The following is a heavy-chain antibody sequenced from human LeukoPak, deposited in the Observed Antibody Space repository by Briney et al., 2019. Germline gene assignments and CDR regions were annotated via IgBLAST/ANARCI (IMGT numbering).Heavy chain of an antibody. V-gene: IGHV1-3*01. CDR1: GYNFTSYA. CDR3: ARDGGSGWYRY. Sequence: ASVKVSCKASGYNFTSYAMHWVRQAPGQRLEWMGWINAGNGNTKYSQKFQGRVTITRDTSASTAYMELSSLRSEDTAVYYCARDGGSGWYRYWGQGTLVTVSS. D-gene: IGHD6-19*01. J-gene: IGHJ4*02. CDR2: INAGNGNT.